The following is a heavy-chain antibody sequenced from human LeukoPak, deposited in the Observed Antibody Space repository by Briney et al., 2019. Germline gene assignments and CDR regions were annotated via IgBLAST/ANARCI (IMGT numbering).Heavy chain of an antibody. Sequence: GGSLRLSCAASGFTFSSYSMNWVRQAPGKGLEWVSYISSSSSTIYYADSVKGRFTISRDNAKNTLFLQMNSLRAEDTAVYYCASLQNVPSYYYYYVMDVWGQGTTVTVSS. J-gene: IGHJ6*02. D-gene: IGHD2/OR15-2a*01. CDR3: ASLQNVPSYYYYYVMDV. V-gene: IGHV3-48*04. CDR2: ISSSSSTI. CDR1: GFTFSSYS.